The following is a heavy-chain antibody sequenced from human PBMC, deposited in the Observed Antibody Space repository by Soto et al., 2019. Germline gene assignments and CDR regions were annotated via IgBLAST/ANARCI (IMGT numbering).Heavy chain of an antibody. V-gene: IGHV3-30*18. D-gene: IGHD6-19*01. CDR1: GFTFSSYG. Sequence: QVQLVESGGGVVQPGRSLRLSCAASGFTFSSYGMHWVRQAPGKGLEWVAVISHDGSNKYFADSVKGRFTISRDNSQNTLYLQMNSLRAEATAVYYCANRLLAVAGYLHGMDVWGQGTTVTVSS. CDR2: ISHDGSNK. CDR3: ANRLLAVAGYLHGMDV. J-gene: IGHJ6*02.